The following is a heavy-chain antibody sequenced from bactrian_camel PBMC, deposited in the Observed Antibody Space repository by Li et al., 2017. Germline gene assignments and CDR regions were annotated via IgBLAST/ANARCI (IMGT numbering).Heavy chain of an antibody. J-gene: IGHJ6*01. D-gene: IGHD1*01. Sequence: VQLVESGGGSVKAGGSLRLSCDVAGSGSGYRRYCMAWFRQAPEMEREAVAFLDSIHRATYADSVKGRFTIPRDNTKDIMYLQMNSLKPEDTATYYCAARAGACSIGPPQAFAYWGQGTQVTVS. V-gene: IGHV3S67*01. CDR3: AARAGACSIGPPQAFAY. CDR2: LDSIHRA. CDR1: GSGYRRYC.